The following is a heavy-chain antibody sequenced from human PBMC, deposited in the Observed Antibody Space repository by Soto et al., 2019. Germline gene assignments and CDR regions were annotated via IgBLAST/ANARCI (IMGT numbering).Heavy chain of an antibody. CDR1: GFTFSDYY. Sequence: QVQLVESGGGLVKPGGSLRLPCAASGFTFSDYYMSWIRQAPGNGLEWVSYISSSGSTIYYADSVKGRFTISRDNAKNSLHLQMNSLISEDTAVSYCARDPASAGNYGMDVWGQGTTVTVSS. CDR3: ARDPASAGNYGMDV. V-gene: IGHV3-11*01. J-gene: IGHJ6*02. D-gene: IGHD6-13*01. CDR2: ISSSGSTI.